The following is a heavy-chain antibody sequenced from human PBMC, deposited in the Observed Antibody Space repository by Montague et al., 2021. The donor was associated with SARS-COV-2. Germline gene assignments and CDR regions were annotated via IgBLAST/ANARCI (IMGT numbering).Heavy chain of an antibody. CDR3: ARVSLAAAATRSDY. Sequence: SETLSLTCTVSGGSVSRGGYYWSWIRQPPGKGLEWIGYIYYSGSTNYXPSLKSRVTISLDTSKNQFSLKLTSVTAADTAVYYCARVSLAAAATRSDYWGQGTLVTVSS. CDR1: GGSVSRGGYY. V-gene: IGHV4-61*08. CDR2: IYYSGST. D-gene: IGHD6-13*01. J-gene: IGHJ4*02.